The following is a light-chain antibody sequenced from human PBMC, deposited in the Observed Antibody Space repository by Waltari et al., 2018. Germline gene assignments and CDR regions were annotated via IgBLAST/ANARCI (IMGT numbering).Light chain of an antibody. CDR3: QQGASFPPT. Sequence: DIQMTQSPSSVSASVGDRVTIVCRASQVISNWLAWYQQKPGKAPKLLLYAASVLQTGVPSRFSGSGSGTDFTLTITNLQPEDFATYFCQQGASFPPTFGQGTKVEVK. CDR2: AAS. CDR1: QVISNW. J-gene: IGKJ1*01. V-gene: IGKV1-12*01.